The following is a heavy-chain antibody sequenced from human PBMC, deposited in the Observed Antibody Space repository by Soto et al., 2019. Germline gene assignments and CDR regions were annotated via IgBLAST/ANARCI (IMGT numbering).Heavy chain of an antibody. CDR3: AKDYDILTGYPCLDY. CDR1: GFTFSSYG. Sequence: GGSLRLSCAASGFTFSSYGMHWVRQAPGKGLEWVAVISYDGSNKYYADSVKGRFTISRDNSKNTLYLQMNSLRAEDTAVYYCAKDYDILTGYPCLDYWGQGTLVTVSS. D-gene: IGHD3-9*01. CDR2: ISYDGSNK. J-gene: IGHJ4*02. V-gene: IGHV3-30*18.